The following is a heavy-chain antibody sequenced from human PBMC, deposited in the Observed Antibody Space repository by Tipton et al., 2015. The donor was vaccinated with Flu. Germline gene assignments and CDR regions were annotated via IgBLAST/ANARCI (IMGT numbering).Heavy chain of an antibody. V-gene: IGHV4-31*03. CDR1: GGSMSSVNYY. CDR3: ARHFYDSSGYYCLDY. D-gene: IGHD3-22*01. J-gene: IGHJ4*02. Sequence: TLSLTCTVSGGSMSSVNYYWSWIRQLPGEGLEWIGYIHHSGSTYYNPSLKSRVTISVDTSKNQFSLGLSSVTAADTAVYYCARHFYDSSGYYCLDYWGQGLLVTVSS. CDR2: IHHSGST.